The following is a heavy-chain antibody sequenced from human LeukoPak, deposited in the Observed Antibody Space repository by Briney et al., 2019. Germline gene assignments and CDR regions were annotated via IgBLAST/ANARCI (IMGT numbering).Heavy chain of an antibody. D-gene: IGHD3-10*01. J-gene: IGHJ6*03. V-gene: IGHV1-2*02. CDR3: AREAYGSGSFRTDYYYMDV. CDR2: VTPNSGGT. CDR1: GYTFTGYY. Sequence: ASVEVSCKASGYTFTGYYMHWVRQAPGQGLEWMGWVTPNSGGTNYAQRFQGRVTMTRDTSISTAYMELNRLRSDDTAVYYCAREAYGSGSFRTDYYYMDVWGKGTTVTISS.